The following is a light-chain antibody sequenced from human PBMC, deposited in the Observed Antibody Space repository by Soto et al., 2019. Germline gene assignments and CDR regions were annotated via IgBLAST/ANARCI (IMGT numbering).Light chain of an antibody. J-gene: IGKJ1*01. CDR1: QSVSSY. CDR3: QQRSNWPVT. V-gene: IGKV3-11*01. Sequence: EIVLTQSPATLSFSPGERATPSCRASQSVSSYLAWYQQKPGQAPRLLIYDASNRATGIPARFSGSGSGTDFTLTISSLEPEDFAVYYCQQRSNWPVTFGQGTKVDIK. CDR2: DAS.